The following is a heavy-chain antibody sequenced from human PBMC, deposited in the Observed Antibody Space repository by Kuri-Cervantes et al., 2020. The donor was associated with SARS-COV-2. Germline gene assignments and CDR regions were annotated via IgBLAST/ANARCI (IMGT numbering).Heavy chain of an antibody. CDR3: ARKSGYSYNSNFDT. D-gene: IGHD5-18*01. CDR1: GGSINDYY. J-gene: IGHJ4*02. CDR2: FYSTGVT. V-gene: IGHV4-59*01. Sequence: GSLRLSCTVSGGSINDYYWGWIRQPPGKGLEWIGYFYSTGVTNYDPSLKTRVTISTDASKNQLSLKLTSVTAADTAVYYCARKSGYSYNSNFDTWGPGTLVTVSS.